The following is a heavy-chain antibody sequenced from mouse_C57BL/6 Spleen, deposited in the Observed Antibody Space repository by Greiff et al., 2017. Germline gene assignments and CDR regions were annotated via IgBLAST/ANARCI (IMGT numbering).Heavy chain of an antibody. J-gene: IGHJ4*01. CDR2: ISSGSSTI. V-gene: IGHV5-17*01. Sequence: EVQLVESGGGLVKPGGSLKLSCAASGFTFSDYGMHWVRQAPEKGLAWVAYISSGSSTIYYADTVKGRFTISRDNAKNTLLLQITSLRSEDTAMYYCASITTVVAHYAMDYWGQGTSVTVSS. CDR1: GFTFSDYG. CDR3: ASITTVVAHYAMDY. D-gene: IGHD1-1*01.